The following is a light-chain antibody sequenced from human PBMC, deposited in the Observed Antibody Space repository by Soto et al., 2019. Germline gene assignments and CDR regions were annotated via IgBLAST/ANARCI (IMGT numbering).Light chain of an antibody. Sequence: QAVVTHPPSASGTPGQRVTISCSGSTSNIGTNYVYWYQQLPGTAPRLLMYSTNKRPSGVPDRFSGSKSGTSAFLAITGLRSEDEANYYCAAWDDSLSGPVFGGGTKLTVL. CDR3: AAWDDSLSGPV. CDR2: STN. V-gene: IGLV1-47*02. J-gene: IGLJ2*01. CDR1: TSNIGTNY.